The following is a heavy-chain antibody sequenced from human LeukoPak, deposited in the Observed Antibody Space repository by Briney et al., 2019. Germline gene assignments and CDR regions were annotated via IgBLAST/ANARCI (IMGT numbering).Heavy chain of an antibody. CDR1: GGSISSGGYY. V-gene: IGHV4-31*03. CDR2: IYYSGST. CDR3: ARGPLGDFLDY. Sequence: SETLSLTCTVSGGSISSGGYYWSWIRQHPGKGLEWIGYIYYSGSTYYNPSLKSRVTISVDTSKNQFPLKLSSVTAADTAVYYCARGPLGDFLDYWGQGTLVTVSS. J-gene: IGHJ4*02. D-gene: IGHD3-3*01.